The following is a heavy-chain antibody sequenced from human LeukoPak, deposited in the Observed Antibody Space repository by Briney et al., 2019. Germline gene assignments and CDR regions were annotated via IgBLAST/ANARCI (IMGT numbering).Heavy chain of an antibody. V-gene: IGHV3-21*04. CDR1: GFTFSSYS. CDR3: ARARGYYGSGSYYNGVYYYYYMDV. D-gene: IGHD3-10*01. CDR2: ISSSSSYI. J-gene: IGHJ6*03. Sequence: GGSLRLSCAASGFTFSSYSMNWVRQAPGKGLEWVSSISSSSSYIYYAASLKGRFTISRDNANNSLYVQMNSLRAEDTAVYYCARARGYYGSGSYYNGVYYYYYMDVWGKGTTVTISS.